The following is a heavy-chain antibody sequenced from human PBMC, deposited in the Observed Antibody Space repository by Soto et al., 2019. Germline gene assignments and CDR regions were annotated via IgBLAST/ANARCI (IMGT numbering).Heavy chain of an antibody. CDR2: IWYDGSNK. V-gene: IGHV3-33*01. J-gene: IGHJ5*02. CDR3: ARGPNWFDP. CDR1: GFTFSSYG. Sequence: QQRGSLRLSCAASGFTFSSYGMHWVRQAPGKGLEWVAVIWYDGSNKYYADSVKGRFTISRDNSKNTLYLQMNSLRAEDTAVYYCARGPNWFDPWGQGTLVTVSS.